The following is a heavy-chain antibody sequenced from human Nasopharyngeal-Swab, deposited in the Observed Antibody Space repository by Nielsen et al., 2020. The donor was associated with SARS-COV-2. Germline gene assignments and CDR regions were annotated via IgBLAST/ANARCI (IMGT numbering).Heavy chain of an antibody. J-gene: IGHJ4*02. V-gene: IGHV3-23*01. CDR1: GFTFSSYA. Sequence: GESLKISCAASGFTFSSYAMSWVRQAPGKGLEWVSANSGSGGSTYYADSVKGRFTISRDNSKNTLYLQMNSLRAEDTAVYYCAKDGPYYYDSSGYYRGVASFDYWGQGTLVTVSS. CDR2: NSGSGGST. D-gene: IGHD3-22*01. CDR3: AKDGPYYYDSSGYYRGVASFDY.